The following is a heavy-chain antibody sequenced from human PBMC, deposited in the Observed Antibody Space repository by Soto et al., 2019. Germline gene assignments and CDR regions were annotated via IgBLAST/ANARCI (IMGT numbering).Heavy chain of an antibody. CDR3: ARWKTAAAGRCWFDP. J-gene: IGHJ5*02. Sequence: GASVKVSCKASGYTLTSYAMHWVRQAPGQRLEWMGWISAYNGNTKYAQKLQGRVTMTTDTSTSTAYMELRSLRSDDTAVYYCARWKTAAAGRCWFDPWGQGTLVTVSS. V-gene: IGHV1-18*01. CDR2: ISAYNGNT. CDR1: GYTLTSYA. D-gene: IGHD6-13*01.